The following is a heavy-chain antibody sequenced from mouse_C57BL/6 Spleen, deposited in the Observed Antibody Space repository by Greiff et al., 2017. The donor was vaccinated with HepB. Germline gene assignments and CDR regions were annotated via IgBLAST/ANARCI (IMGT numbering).Heavy chain of an antibody. CDR1: GFTFSSYA. V-gene: IGHV5-4*01. CDR3: ARELLRSYYFDY. J-gene: IGHJ2*01. Sequence: EVKLVESGGGLVKPGGSLKLSCAASGFTFSSYAMSWVRQTPEKRLEWVATISDGGSYTYYPDNVKGRFTISRDNAKNNLYLQMSHLKSEDTAMYYCARELLRSYYFDYWGQGTTLTVSS. CDR2: ISDGGSYT. D-gene: IGHD1-1*01.